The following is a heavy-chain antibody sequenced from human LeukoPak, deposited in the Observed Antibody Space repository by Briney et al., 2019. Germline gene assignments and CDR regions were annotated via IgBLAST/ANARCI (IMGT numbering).Heavy chain of an antibody. Sequence: SETLSLTCAVSGGSISSGGYSWSWIRQPPGKGLEWIGYIYHSGSTYYNPSLKSRVTISVDRSKNQFSLKLSSVTAADTAVYYCASAPIPTVTMVRDATHYYGMDVWGQGTTVTVSS. CDR2: IYHSGST. CDR1: GGSISSGGYS. D-gene: IGHD3-10*01. CDR3: ASAPIPTVTMVRDATHYYGMDV. V-gene: IGHV4-30-2*01. J-gene: IGHJ6*02.